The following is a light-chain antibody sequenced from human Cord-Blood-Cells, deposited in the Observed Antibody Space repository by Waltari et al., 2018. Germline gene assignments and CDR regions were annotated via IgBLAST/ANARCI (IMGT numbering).Light chain of an antibody. CDR3: QQSYSTPLT. CDR1: QRISSY. Sequence: DIQMTQSPSSLSASVGDRVTITCRASQRISSYLNWYQQKPGTAPKLRIYAASSLQSGVPSRFSGSGSGTDFTLTISSLQPEDFATYYCQQSYSTPLTFGGGTKVEIK. CDR2: AAS. J-gene: IGKJ4*01. V-gene: IGKV1-39*01.